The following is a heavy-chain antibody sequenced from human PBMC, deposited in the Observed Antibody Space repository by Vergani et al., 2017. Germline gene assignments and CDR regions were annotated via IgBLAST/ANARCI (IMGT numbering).Heavy chain of an antibody. CDR1: GFTVSSNY. CDR2: IYSGGST. CDR3: ARHAPGIAAAGWGYYYYMDV. D-gene: IGHD6-13*01. Sequence: EVQLVETGGGLIQPGGSLRLSCAASGFTVSSNYMSWVRQAPGKGLEWVSVIYSGGSTYYADSVKGRFTISRDNSKNTLYLQMNSLRAEDTAVYYCARHAPGIAAAGWGYYYYMDVWGKXP. J-gene: IGHJ6*03. V-gene: IGHV3-53*02.